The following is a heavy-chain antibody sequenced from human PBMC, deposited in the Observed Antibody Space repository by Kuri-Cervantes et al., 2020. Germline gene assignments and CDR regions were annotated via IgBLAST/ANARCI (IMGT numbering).Heavy chain of an antibody. D-gene: IGHD3-3*01. J-gene: IGHJ3*02. CDR1: GFSLSTSGMC. Sequence: SGPTLVKPTQTLTLTCTFSGFSLSTSGMCVSWIRQPPGKALEWLARIDWDDDKYYSTSLKTRLTISKDTSKNQVVLTMTNMDPVDTATYYCARQTIFGVVGAFDIWGQGTMVTVSS. CDR2: IDWDDDK. CDR3: ARQTIFGVVGAFDI. V-gene: IGHV2-70*11.